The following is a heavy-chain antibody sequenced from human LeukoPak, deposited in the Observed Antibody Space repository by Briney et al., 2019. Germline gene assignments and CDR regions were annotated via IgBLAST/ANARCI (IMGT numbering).Heavy chain of an antibody. Sequence: PSQTLSLTCAVSGGSISSGGYYWSWIRQHPGKGLEWIGYIYYSGSTYYNPSLKSRVTISVDTSKNQFSLKLSSVTAADTAVYYCARWGSSGYFSDYWGQGTLVTVSS. J-gene: IGHJ4*02. D-gene: IGHD3-22*01. CDR2: IYYSGST. V-gene: IGHV4-31*11. CDR1: GGSISSGGYY. CDR3: ARWGSSGYFSDY.